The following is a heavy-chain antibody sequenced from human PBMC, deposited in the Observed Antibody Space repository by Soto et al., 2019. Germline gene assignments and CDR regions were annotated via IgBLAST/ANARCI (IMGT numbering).Heavy chain of an antibody. V-gene: IGHV4-39*01. D-gene: IGHD3-10*01. CDR3: ASFYGSGSFVYDAFDI. J-gene: IGHJ3*02. Sequence: PSETLSLTCTVSGGSISSSSYYWGWIRQPPGKGLEWIGSIYYSGSTYYNPSLKSRVTISVDTSKNQFSLKLSSVTAADTAVYYCASFYGSGSFVYDAFDIWDQGTMVTVSS. CDR1: GGSISSSSYY. CDR2: IYYSGST.